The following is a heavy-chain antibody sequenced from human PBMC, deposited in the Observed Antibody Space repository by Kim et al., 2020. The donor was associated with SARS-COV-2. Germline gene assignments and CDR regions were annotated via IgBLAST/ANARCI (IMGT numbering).Heavy chain of an antibody. CDR1: GGSISNYY. V-gene: IGHV4-59*08. CDR3: ARHKPGPYDY. J-gene: IGHJ4*02. CDR2: IYYTGST. Sequence: SETLSLTCTVSGGSISNYYWSWMRQPPGKGLEWIGYIYYTGSTSYNPSLKSRVTISVDTSENQFSLKLSSVTAADTAVYYCARHKPGPYDYWGQGTLVTV.